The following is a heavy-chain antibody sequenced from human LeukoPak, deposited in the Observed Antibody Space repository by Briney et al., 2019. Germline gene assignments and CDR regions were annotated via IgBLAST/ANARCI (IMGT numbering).Heavy chain of an antibody. CDR1: GYTFTSYG. V-gene: IGHV1-18*01. J-gene: IGHJ4*02. D-gene: IGHD2-15*01. Sequence: GASVKVSCKASGYTFTSYGISRVRQAPGQGLEWMGWISAYNGNTNYAQKLQGRVTMTTDTSTSTAYMELRSLRSDDTAVYYCARDGYCSGGSCYFLAPFDYWGQGTLVTVSS. CDR3: ARDGYCSGGSCYFLAPFDY. CDR2: ISAYNGNT.